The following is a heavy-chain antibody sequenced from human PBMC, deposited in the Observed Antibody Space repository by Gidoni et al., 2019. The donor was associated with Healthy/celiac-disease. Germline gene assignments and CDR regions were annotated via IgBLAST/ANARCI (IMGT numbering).Heavy chain of an antibody. V-gene: IGHV4-39*01. CDR2: IYYSGST. J-gene: IGHJ4*02. CDR1: GGSISSSSYY. CDR3: SIVVVPAAMIDY. D-gene: IGHD2-2*01. Sequence: QLQLQESGPGLVKPSETLSLTCTVSGGSISSSSYYWGWIRQPPGKGLEWIGSIYYSGSTYYNPSLKSRVTISVDTSKNQFSLKLSSVTAADTAVYYCSIVVVPAAMIDYWGQGTLVIVSS.